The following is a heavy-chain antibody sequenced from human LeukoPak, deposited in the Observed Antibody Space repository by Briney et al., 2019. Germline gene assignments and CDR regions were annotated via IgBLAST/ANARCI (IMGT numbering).Heavy chain of an antibody. V-gene: IGHV3-30-3*01. Sequence: PGRSLRLSCTASGFTFSTYAMHWVRQAPVKGLEWVAVISYDGSTQYYADSVKGRFTISRDNSKNTLDLQMNSLRAEDTAVYYCAKQGSHYYGSGSLDYWGQGTLVTVSS. CDR1: GFTFSTYA. CDR2: ISYDGSTQ. D-gene: IGHD3-10*01. J-gene: IGHJ4*02. CDR3: AKQGSHYYGSGSLDY.